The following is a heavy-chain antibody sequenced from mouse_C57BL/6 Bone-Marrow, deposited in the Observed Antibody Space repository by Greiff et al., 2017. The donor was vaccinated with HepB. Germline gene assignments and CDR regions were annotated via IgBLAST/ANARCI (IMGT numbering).Heavy chain of an antibody. V-gene: IGHV1-18*01. Sequence: VQLKQSGPELVKPGASVKIPCKASGYTFTDYNMDWVKQSHGKSLEWIGDINPNNGGTIYNQKFKGKATLTVDKSSSTAYMELRSLTSEDTAVYYCARGGAYDPWFAYWGQGTLVTVSA. D-gene: IGHD2-3*01. J-gene: IGHJ3*01. CDR2: INPNNGGT. CDR3: ARGGAYDPWFAY. CDR1: GYTFTDYN.